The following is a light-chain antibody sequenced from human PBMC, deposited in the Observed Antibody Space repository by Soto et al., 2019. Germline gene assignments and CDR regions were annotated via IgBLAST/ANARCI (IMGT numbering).Light chain of an antibody. CDR1: KSDIGVYDF. V-gene: IGLV2-8*01. Sequence: QSALTQPPSASGFPGQSVTISCTGTKSDIGVYDFVSWYQHHPGKAPRLIIDEVVQRPSGVPDRFSGSKSGNTASLAVSGLQAADEADYFCKSYAGRNTYVFGSVTTLPVL. J-gene: IGLJ1*01. CDR2: EVV. CDR3: KSYAGRNTYV.